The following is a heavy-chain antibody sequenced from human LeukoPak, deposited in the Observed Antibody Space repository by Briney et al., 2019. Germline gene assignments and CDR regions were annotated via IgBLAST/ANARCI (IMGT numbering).Heavy chain of an antibody. D-gene: IGHD4-17*01. CDR3: ARDTRATTVTTNWFDP. CDR2: INAGNGNT. V-gene: IGHV1-3*01. J-gene: IGHJ5*02. CDR1: GYTFTSYG. Sequence: ASVKVSCKASGYTFTSYGISWVRQAPGQRLEWMGWINAGNGNTKYSQKFQGRVTITRDTSASTAYMELSSLRSEDTAVYYCARDTRATTVTTNWFDPWGQGTLVTVSS.